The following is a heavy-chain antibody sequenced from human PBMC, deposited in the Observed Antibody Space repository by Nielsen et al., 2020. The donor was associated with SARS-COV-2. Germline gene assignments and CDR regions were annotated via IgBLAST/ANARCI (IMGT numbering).Heavy chain of an antibody. CDR2: ISRGGSPN. J-gene: IGHJ4*02. CDR3: ARDDFWSGYYLDY. V-gene: IGHV3-48*04. CDR1: GFTFSSYW. Sequence: GESLKISCAASGFTFSSYWMSWVRQAPGKGLEWIAYISRGGSPNYYPDSVKGRFTISRDNAKNSLYLQMNSLRAEDTAVYYCARDDFWSGYYLDYRGQGTLVTVSS. D-gene: IGHD3-3*01.